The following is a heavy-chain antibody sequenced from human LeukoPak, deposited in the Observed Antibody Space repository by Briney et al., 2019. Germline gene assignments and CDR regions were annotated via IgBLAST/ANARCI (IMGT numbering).Heavy chain of an antibody. CDR3: ARGFGREYNFAKY. CDR2: IYYSGST. V-gene: IGHV4-59*01. J-gene: IGHJ4*02. D-gene: IGHD3-10*01. CDR1: GGSISTYY. Sequence: SETLSLTCTVSGGSISTYYWSWIRQPPGKGLEWIGYIYYSGSTNYNPSLKSRVTISVDTSKNQFSLKLSSVTAADTAVYYCARGFGREYNFAKYWGQGTVDPVSS.